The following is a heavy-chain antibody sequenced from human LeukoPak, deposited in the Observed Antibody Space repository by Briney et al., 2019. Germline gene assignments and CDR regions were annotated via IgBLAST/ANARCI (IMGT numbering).Heavy chain of an antibody. CDR1: GFTFTSYS. CDR2: ITSSGSGS. Sequence: GGSLRLSCAASGFTFTSYSMNWVRQAPGKGLEWVSSITSSGSGSTYADSVKGRFTVSRDNAKNSLYLQMNSLRDDDTALYYCVSGIGWYGTEYFQHSGQGTLVTVSS. CDR3: VSGIGWYGTEYFQH. V-gene: IGHV3-21*01. D-gene: IGHD6-19*01. J-gene: IGHJ1*01.